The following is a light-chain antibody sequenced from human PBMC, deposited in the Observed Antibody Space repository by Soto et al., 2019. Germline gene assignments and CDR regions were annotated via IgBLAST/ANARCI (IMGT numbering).Light chain of an antibody. CDR2: AAS. V-gene: IGKV1-39*01. J-gene: IGKJ5*01. CDR3: LQSYSTPIT. CDR1: QSISSY. Sequence: DTQMTQSPSSLSASVGDRVTITCRASQSISSYLNWYQQKPGKAPKLLMYAASSLQSGVPSRFSGSGSGTDFILNISSLQPEDFATYYCLQSYSTPITFGQGTRLEIK.